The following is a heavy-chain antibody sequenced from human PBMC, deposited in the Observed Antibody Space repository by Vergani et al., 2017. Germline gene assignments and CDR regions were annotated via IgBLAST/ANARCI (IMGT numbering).Heavy chain of an antibody. Sequence: QVQLQESGPGLVKPSQTLSLTRTVSGGPISSGGYYWSWIRQHPGKGLDWIGYIYYSGDTKYNPSLKSRVTMSLDTSKNQFSLNLYSVTAADTAVYYCARHDSGHYDSSYYGLDVWGQGTTVTVSS. J-gene: IGHJ6*02. D-gene: IGHD3-16*01. CDR2: IYYSGDT. CDR1: GGPISSGGYY. V-gene: IGHV4-31*03. CDR3: ARHDSGHYDSSYYGLDV.